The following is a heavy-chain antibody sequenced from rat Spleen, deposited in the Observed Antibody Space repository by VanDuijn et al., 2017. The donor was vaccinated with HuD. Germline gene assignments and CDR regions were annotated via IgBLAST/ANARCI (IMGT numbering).Heavy chain of an antibody. D-gene: IGHD1-8*01. CDR1: GFTFSDYY. Sequence: EVQLVESGGDLVQPGRSLKLSCAASGFTFSDYYMACVRQTPTKGLEWVASITNIDVSSYYRYSVKGRFTISRDKAKSTLYLQMDSLRSEDTATYYCTRGSTVATVMDAWGQGASVTVSS. V-gene: IGHV5-20*01. CDR3: TRGSTVATVMDA. CDR2: ITNIDVSS. J-gene: IGHJ4*01.